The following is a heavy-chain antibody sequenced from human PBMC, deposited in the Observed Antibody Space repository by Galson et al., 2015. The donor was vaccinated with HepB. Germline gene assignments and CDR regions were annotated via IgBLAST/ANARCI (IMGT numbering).Heavy chain of an antibody. D-gene: IGHD2-2*01. V-gene: IGHV4-30-2*01. J-gene: IGHJ4*02. CDR3: ARGQGAMRAIDY. CDR1: GGSISSGGYS. Sequence: LTCTVSGGSISSGGYSWSWIRQPPGKGLEWIGYIYHSGSTYYNPSLKSRVTISVDRSKNQFSLKLSSVTAADTAVYYCARGQGAMRAIDYWGQGTLVTVSS. CDR2: IYHSGST.